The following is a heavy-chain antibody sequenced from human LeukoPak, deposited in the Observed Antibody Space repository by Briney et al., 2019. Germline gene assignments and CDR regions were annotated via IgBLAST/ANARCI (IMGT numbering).Heavy chain of an antibody. CDR2: MNPNSGNT. V-gene: IGHV1-8*01. D-gene: IGHD2-2*01. CDR1: GYTFTSYD. J-gene: IGHJ6*03. Sequence: ASVKVSCKASGYTFTSYDINWVRQATGQGLEWMGWMNPNSGNTGYAQKFQGRVTMTTNTSISTAYMELSSLRSEDTAVYYCARGPRCSSTSCYWDYYYYMDVWGKGTTVTVSS. CDR3: ARGPRCSSTSCYWDYYYYMDV.